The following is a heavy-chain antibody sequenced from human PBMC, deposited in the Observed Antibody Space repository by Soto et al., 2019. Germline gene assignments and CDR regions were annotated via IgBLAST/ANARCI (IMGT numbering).Heavy chain of an antibody. CDR1: GGSFSGYY. Sequence: SETLSLTCAVYGGSFSGYYWSWIRQHPGKGLEWIGYIYYSGSTYYNPSLKSRVTISVDTSKNQFSLKLTSVTAADTAVYYCARVRGGGPFDDWGQGTLVTVSS. V-gene: IGHV4-31*11. CDR3: ARVRGGGPFDD. J-gene: IGHJ4*02. D-gene: IGHD1-26*01. CDR2: IYYSGST.